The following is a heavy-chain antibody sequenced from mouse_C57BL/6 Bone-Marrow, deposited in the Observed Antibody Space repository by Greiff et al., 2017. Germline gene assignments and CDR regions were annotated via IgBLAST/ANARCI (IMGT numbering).Heavy chain of an antibody. V-gene: IGHV8-8*01. CDR2: IWWDDDK. Sequence: QVTLKVSGPGILHPSPTLSLTCSFSGFSLSTFGMGVGWIRQPAGKGLEWLAHIWWDDDKYYNPALKSRLTISKNTSKNQVILMIANVDTADTATCYGARIPNCYAMDYWGQGTSVTVSS. D-gene: IGHD4-1*02. CDR3: ARIPNCYAMDY. J-gene: IGHJ4*01. CDR1: GFSLSTFGMG.